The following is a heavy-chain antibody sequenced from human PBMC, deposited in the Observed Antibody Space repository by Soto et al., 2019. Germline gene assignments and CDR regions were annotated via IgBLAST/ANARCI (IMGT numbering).Heavy chain of an antibody. CDR3: ASDFAPDYGDSHDAFDI. V-gene: IGHV1-18*01. J-gene: IGHJ3*02. CDR2: ISAYNGNT. D-gene: IGHD4-17*01. CDR1: GYTFTSYG. Sequence: QVQLVQSGAEVKKPGASVKVSCKASGYTFTSYGISWVRQAPGQGLEWMGGISAYNGNTNYAQKLQCRVTMTTDTSTSTAYMELRSLRSDDTAVYYCASDFAPDYGDSHDAFDIWGQGTMVTVSS.